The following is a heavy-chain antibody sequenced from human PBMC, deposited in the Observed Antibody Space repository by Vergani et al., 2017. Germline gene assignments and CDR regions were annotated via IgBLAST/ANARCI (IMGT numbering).Heavy chain of an antibody. CDR1: GGSFTSYH. J-gene: IGHJ6*02. Sequence: QVQLQQWGGGLLKPSETLSLTCVVNGGSFTSYHWTWIRQSPGEGLEWVGVIDHTGRPDYNPSLESRLTMSVDKSRNQFSLTLTSVTAADTAIYFCARVNTETTGHLYYYCDMDFWGQGTAVTVS. D-gene: IGHD4-11*01. CDR3: ARVNTETTGHLYYYCDMDF. CDR2: IDHTGRP. V-gene: IGHV4-34*01.